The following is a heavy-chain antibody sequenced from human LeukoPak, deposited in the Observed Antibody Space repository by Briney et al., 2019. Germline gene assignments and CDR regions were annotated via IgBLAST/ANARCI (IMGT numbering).Heavy chain of an antibody. CDR3: ARGLGWKVTPMGLFYMDV. D-gene: IGHD1-1*01. J-gene: IGHJ6*03. Sequence: SETLSLTRPVSGGSITSSSSYWPWARQPPEKALEWIRRINYCGATNYNPSLKGRVTISVDTSKTRFSLKVTSVTAADTAVYYCARGLGWKVTPMGLFYMDVWGEGATVTVSS. CDR1: GGSITSSSSY. V-gene: IGHV4-39*07. CDR2: INYCGAT.